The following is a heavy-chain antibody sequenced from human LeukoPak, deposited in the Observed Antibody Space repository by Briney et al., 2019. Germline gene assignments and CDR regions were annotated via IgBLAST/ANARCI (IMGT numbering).Heavy chain of an antibody. CDR3: ARAHPTLSYGGYDY. Sequence: ASVKVSCKAFGYTFTTYYIHWVRQAPGQGLEWMGMVNPSSGSTSYAQKFQGRVSMTRDMSTSTVYMELSSLRSEDTAVYYCARAHPTLSYGGYDYWGQGTLVTVSS. J-gene: IGHJ4*02. CDR2: VNPSSGST. V-gene: IGHV1-46*01. D-gene: IGHD5-12*01. CDR1: GYTFTTYY.